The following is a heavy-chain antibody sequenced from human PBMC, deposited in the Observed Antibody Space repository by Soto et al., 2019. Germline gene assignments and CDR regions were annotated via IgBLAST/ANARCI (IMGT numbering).Heavy chain of an antibody. V-gene: IGHV3-21*01. CDR3: VRSGTARLLRHSWFDT. Sequence: EVQLMESGGGLVKPGGSLRLSCAASGFTFNTYDMNWVRQAPGKGLEWVSSITTSSAYIYYADSLKGRITISRDNAKNSLYLQMNSLRAEDTALYYCVRSGTARLLRHSWFDTWGQGTLVTVSS. CDR1: GFTFNTYD. CDR2: ITTSSAYI. D-gene: IGHD2-21*01. J-gene: IGHJ5*02.